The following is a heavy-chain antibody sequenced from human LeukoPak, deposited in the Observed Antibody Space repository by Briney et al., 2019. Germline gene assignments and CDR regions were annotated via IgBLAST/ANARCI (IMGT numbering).Heavy chain of an antibody. CDR3: ARDFYYGSGSYYANDAFDI. CDR2: ISVYNGDT. V-gene: IGHV1-18*01. CDR1: GYTFSSFG. D-gene: IGHD3-10*01. J-gene: IGHJ3*02. Sequence: ASVKVSFKASGYTFSSFGISWVRQAPGQGPEWMGRISVYNGDTKYAQRFQGRVSMTTDTSISTAYMELSRLRSDDTAVYYCARDFYYGSGSYYANDAFDIWGQGTMVTVSS.